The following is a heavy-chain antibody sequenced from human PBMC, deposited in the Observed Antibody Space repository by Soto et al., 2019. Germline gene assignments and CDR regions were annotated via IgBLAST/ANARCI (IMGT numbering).Heavy chain of an antibody. Sequence: QVQLVQSGAEVKNPGSSVKVSCKASGGTFSSYAISWVRQAPGQGLEWMGGIIPIFGTANYAQKFQGRVTITADESTSTADMELSSLRSEDTALYYCARDPQGGYCSSTSCYTYSCFDPWGQGTLVTVSS. CDR1: GGTFSSYA. CDR2: IIPIFGTA. V-gene: IGHV1-69*01. CDR3: ARDPQGGYCSSTSCYTYSCFDP. D-gene: IGHD2-2*02. J-gene: IGHJ5*02.